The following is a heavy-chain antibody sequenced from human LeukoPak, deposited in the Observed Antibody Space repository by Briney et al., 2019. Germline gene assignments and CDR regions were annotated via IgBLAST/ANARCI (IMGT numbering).Heavy chain of an antibody. D-gene: IGHD5-18*01. CDR3: IRVDTAMAFDY. V-gene: IGHV3-21*01. CDR1: RFTFNTDT. J-gene: IGHJ4*02. CDR2: ISSSSGSK. Sequence: PGGSLRLSCAASRFTFNTDTMNWVRQAPGKGLEWLSSISSSSGSKYYADSVRGRFIISRDNAKNSLYLQMNSLRAEDTAVYYCIRVDTAMAFDYWGQGTLVTVSS.